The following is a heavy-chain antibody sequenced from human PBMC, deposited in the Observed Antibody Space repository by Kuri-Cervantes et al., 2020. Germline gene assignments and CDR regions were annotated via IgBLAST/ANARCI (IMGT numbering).Heavy chain of an antibody. J-gene: IGHJ6*02. CDR2: INHSGST. CDR3: AFRGIAAAGMTAASRAYYYYGMDV. D-gene: IGHD6-13*01. Sequence: SQTLSLTCAVYGESFSGYYWSWIRQPPGKGLEWIGEINHSGSTNYNPSLKSRVSISVDTSKNQFSLKLSSVTAADTAVYYCAFRGIAAAGMTAASRAYYYYGMDVWGQGTTVTVSS. CDR1: GESFSGYY. V-gene: IGHV4-34*01.